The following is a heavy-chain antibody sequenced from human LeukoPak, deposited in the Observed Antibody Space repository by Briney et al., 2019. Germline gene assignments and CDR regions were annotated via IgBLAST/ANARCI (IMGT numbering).Heavy chain of an antibody. CDR2: IYTSGST. CDR1: GGSISSYY. Sequence: SETLSLTCTVSGGSISSYYWSWIRQPAGKRLEWIGRIYTSGSTNYNPSLKSRVTMSVDTSKNQFSLKLSSVTAADTAVYYCASRISSIVGATIRAFDIWGQGTMVTVSS. V-gene: IGHV4-4*07. D-gene: IGHD1-26*01. CDR3: ASRISSIVGATIRAFDI. J-gene: IGHJ3*02.